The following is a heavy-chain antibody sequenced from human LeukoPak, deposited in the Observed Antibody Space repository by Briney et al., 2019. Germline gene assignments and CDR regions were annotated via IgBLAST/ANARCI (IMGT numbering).Heavy chain of an antibody. D-gene: IGHD6-19*01. J-gene: IGHJ2*01. CDR2: ISASGDAT. V-gene: IGHV3-23*01. CDR3: AKDFQNSSGWYWGYFDL. Sequence: PGGSLRLSCAASGFTFSAHSMTWVRQAPGKGLEWVSGISASGDATFYADSVKGRFTISRDNSKNTVYLQMNSLRGEDTAVYYCAKDFQNSSGWYWGYFDLWGRGTLATVSS. CDR1: GFTFSAHS.